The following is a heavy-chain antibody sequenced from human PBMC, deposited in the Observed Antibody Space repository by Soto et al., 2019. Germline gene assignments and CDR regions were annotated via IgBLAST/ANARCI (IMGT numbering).Heavy chain of an antibody. Sequence: GESLKISCKGSGYSFTRYWISWVRQMPGKGLEWMGRIDPSDSYTNYGPSFQGHVTMSVDKSTSTAYLQWSSLKASDTAMYYCARMDGLVRGITKNWFDPWGQGTRVTVSS. CDR2: IDPSDSYT. D-gene: IGHD3-10*01. J-gene: IGHJ5*02. V-gene: IGHV5-10-1*01. CDR3: ARMDGLVRGITKNWFDP. CDR1: GYSFTRYW.